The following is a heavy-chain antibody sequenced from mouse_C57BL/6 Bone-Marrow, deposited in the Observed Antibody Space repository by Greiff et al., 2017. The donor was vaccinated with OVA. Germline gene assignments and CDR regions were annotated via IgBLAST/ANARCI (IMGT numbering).Heavy chain of an antibody. CDR2: IWGVGST. CDR1: GFSFTSSG. D-gene: IGHD1-1*01. V-gene: IGHV2-6*01. Sequence: VQGVESGPGLVAPSPSLSITCTVSGFSFTSSGVDWVSQSPGKGLEWLGVIWGVGSTNYNSALKSRLSISKDNSKSQVFLKMNSLQTDDTAMYYCARNYCGYAMDYWGQGTSVTVSS. CDR3: ARNYCGYAMDY. J-gene: IGHJ4*01.